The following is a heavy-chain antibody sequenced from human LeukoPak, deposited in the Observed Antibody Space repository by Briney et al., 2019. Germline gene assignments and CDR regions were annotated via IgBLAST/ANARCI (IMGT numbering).Heavy chain of an antibody. J-gene: IGHJ4*02. D-gene: IGHD1-26*01. CDR3: ARELIVGATIWGFDY. CDR2: IYYSGST. Sequence: SETLSLTCTVSGGSNSSSSYYWGWIRQPPGKGLEWIGSIYYSGSTYYNPSLKSRVTISVDTSKNQFSLKLSSVTAADTAVYYCARELIVGATIWGFDYWGQGTLVTVSS. CDR1: GGSNSSSSYY. V-gene: IGHV4-39*07.